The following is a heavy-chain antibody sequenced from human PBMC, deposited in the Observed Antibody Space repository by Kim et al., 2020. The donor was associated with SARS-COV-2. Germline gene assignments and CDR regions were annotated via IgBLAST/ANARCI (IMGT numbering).Heavy chain of an antibody. Sequence: GGSLRLSCAASGFTFSSYSMNWVRQAPGKGLEWVSYISSSSSTIYYADSVKGRFTISRDNAKNSLYLQMNSLRDEDTAVYYCARGTKMTQQNNWFDPWGQGTLVTVSS. CDR3: ARGTKMTQQNNWFDP. V-gene: IGHV3-48*02. CDR1: GFTFSSYS. J-gene: IGHJ5*02. CDR2: ISSSSSTI.